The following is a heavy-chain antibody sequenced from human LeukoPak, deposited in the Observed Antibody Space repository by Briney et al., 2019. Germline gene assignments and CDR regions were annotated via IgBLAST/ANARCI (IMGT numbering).Heavy chain of an antibody. D-gene: IGHD3-9*01. V-gene: IGHV3-30-3*01. Sequence: GGSLRLSCAASGFTFSSYTMHWVRQAPGKGLEWVADISYDGSNKYYADSVKGRFTISRDNSKNTLYLQMNSLRAEDTAVYYCARGLSPYDILTGTDYWGQGTLVTVSS. CDR1: GFTFSSYT. CDR2: ISYDGSNK. J-gene: IGHJ4*02. CDR3: ARGLSPYDILTGTDY.